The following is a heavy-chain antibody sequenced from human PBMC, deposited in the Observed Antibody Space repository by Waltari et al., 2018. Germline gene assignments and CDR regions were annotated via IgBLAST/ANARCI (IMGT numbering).Heavy chain of an antibody. Sequence: EVQLVESGGGLVQPGASLRLSCAASGFTVSNYYTHWVRQGPGKGLVWSSRINKGGGRSTTYAESVKGRFTISKDNAKNTVYLQMNSLRAEDTAVYHCARGGQLALDYWGQGTLVTVSS. CDR3: ARGGQLALDY. D-gene: IGHD6-6*01. J-gene: IGHJ4*02. CDR2: INKGGGRST. CDR1: GFTVSNYY. V-gene: IGHV3-74*01.